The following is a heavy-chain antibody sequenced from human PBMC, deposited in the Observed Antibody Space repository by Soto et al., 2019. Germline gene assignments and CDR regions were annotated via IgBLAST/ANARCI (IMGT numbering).Heavy chain of an antibody. D-gene: IGHD2-8*01. V-gene: IGHV4-61*01. CDR1: GGSVSSGSYY. J-gene: IGHJ5*02. CDR3: ARARRAGGPLIDWFDP. CDR2: IYYSGST. Sequence: TLSLTCTVSGGSVSSGSYYWSWIRQPPGKGLEWIGYIYYSGSTNYNPSLRSRVTISVDTSKNQFSLKLSSVTAADTAVYYCARARRAGGPLIDWFDPWGQGTLVTVSS.